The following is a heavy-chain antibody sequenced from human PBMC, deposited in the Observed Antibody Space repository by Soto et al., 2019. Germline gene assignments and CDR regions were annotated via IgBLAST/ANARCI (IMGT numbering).Heavy chain of an antibody. Sequence: QVQLQESGPGLVKPSQTLSLTCTVSGGSISSGGYYWSWIRQHPGKGLEGIGNINYSRSTYYNPSLDKRGTISIDKSKNQFSLKLRSVTTADTAVYYCARDQAVARRDSWGQGTMVTVSS. D-gene: IGHD6-19*01. CDR3: ARDQAVARRDS. CDR1: GGSISSGGYY. J-gene: IGHJ3*02. V-gene: IGHV4-31*03. CDR2: INYSRST.